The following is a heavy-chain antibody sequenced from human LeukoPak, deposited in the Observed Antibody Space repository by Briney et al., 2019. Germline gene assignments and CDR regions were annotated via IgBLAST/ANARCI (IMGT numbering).Heavy chain of an antibody. D-gene: IGHD7-27*01. J-gene: IGHJ6*03. Sequence: GGSLRLSCAASEFTVSDNYMSWVRQAPGKGLEWVSVIYSDATTYYADSVKGRFTISRDNSKNTLHLQMNSLRAEDTAVYYCARDRTNWGNYFFYMDVWGKGTTVTVSS. CDR3: ARDRTNWGNYFFYMDV. CDR1: EFTVSDNY. CDR2: IYSDATT. V-gene: IGHV3-53*01.